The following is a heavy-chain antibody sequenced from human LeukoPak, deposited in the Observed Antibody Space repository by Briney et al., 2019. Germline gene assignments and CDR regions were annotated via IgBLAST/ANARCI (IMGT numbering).Heavy chain of an antibody. CDR3: ARAGIVGATAFDD. CDR2: IYPGDSDS. D-gene: IGHD1-26*01. CDR1: GYSFASYW. J-gene: IGHJ4*02. Sequence: GESLKISCKGSGYSFASYWIAWVRQMPGKGLELLGIIYPGDSDSRYSPSFQGQVTISADKSISTAYLQWSSLQASDTAIYHCARAGIVGATAFDDWGQGTLVTVSS. V-gene: IGHV5-51*01.